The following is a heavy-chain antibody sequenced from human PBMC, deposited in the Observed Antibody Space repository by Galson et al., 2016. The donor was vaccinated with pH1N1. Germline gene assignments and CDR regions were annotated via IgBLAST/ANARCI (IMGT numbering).Heavy chain of an antibody. CDR3: ASLVRGSYPDPLYYFDF. D-gene: IGHD1-26*01. Sequence: SETLSLTCTVSGDSITINNGFWGWIRQPPGKGLEWIGSLYYSETAYYDPSLKSRVTISVDTSENQFSLRLSSVTAADTAVYYCASLVRGSYPDPLYYFDFWGLGTLVTVSS. CDR1: GDSITINNGF. J-gene: IGHJ4*02. V-gene: IGHV4-39*01. CDR2: LYYSETA.